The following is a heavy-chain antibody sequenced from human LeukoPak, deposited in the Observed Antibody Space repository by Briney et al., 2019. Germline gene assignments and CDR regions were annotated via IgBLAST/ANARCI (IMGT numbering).Heavy chain of an antibody. V-gene: IGHV3-23*01. D-gene: IGHD4/OR15-4a*01. CDR1: GFTFSSYW. Sequence: GGSLRLSCAASGFTFSSYWMSWVRQAPGKGLEWVSAVSGIGDKPYYADSVKGRFTISRDNSKNTLYLQMSSLRAEDTALYYCAKDHYGGNPRTNYYYYMDVWGKGTTVTVSS. CDR2: VSGIGDKP. J-gene: IGHJ6*03. CDR3: AKDHYGGNPRTNYYYYMDV.